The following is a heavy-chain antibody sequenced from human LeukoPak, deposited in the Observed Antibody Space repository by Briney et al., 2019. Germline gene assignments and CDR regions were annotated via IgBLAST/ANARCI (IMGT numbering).Heavy chain of an antibody. CDR2: ISGSGGST. D-gene: IGHD3-22*01. J-gene: IGHJ4*02. CDR3: AKDRYDSSGYLDY. CDR1: GFTFSSYA. V-gene: IGHV3-23*01. Sequence: AGSLRLSCAASGFTFSSYAMSWVRQAPGKGLEWVSAISGSGGSTYYADSVKGRFTISRDNSKNTPYLQMNSLRAEDTAVYYCAKDRYDSSGYLDYWGQGTLVTVSS.